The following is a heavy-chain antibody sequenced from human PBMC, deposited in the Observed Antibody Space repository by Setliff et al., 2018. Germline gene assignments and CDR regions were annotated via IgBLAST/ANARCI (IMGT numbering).Heavy chain of an antibody. V-gene: IGHV3-30*02. J-gene: IGHJ6*02. Sequence: GGSLRLSCAASGFTFSTYGLNWVRQAPGKGLEWVAFIRYDGSNKYYADSVKGRFTISRDNSKNTLYLQMNSLRAEDTAVYYCAKDGRWFGELFPYYYYYYGMDVWGQGTTVTVSS. CDR2: IRYDGSNK. CDR3: AKDGRWFGELFPYYYYYYGMDV. D-gene: IGHD3-10*01. CDR1: GFTFSTYG.